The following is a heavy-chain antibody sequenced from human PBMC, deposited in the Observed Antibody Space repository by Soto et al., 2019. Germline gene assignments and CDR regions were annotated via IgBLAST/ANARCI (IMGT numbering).Heavy chain of an antibody. D-gene: IGHD3-3*01. J-gene: IGHJ4*02. V-gene: IGHV4-38-2*01. Sequence: SETLSLTCAVSGGSMISNYWWAWIRQSPGEGLVWIGSIYHSGTTYYNPSLESRVIISVDTSESRLALRLTSVTAADSAVYYCARTDNVGYYPYLGQGTLVTVSS. CDR2: IYHSGTT. CDR3: ARTDNVGYYPY. CDR1: GGSMISNYW.